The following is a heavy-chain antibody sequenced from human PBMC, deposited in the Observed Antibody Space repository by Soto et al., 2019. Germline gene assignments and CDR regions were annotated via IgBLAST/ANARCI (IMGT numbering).Heavy chain of an antibody. CDR2: INHSGST. CDR1: GGSFSGYY. J-gene: IGHJ4*02. Sequence: SETLSLTCAVYGGSFSGYYWSWIRQPPGKGLEWIGEINHSGSTNYNPSLKSRVTISVDTSKNQFSLKLSSVTAADTAVYYCARAQGSGFLVSWGQVALVTVS. CDR3: ARAQGSGFLVS. D-gene: IGHD3-10*01. V-gene: IGHV4-34*01.